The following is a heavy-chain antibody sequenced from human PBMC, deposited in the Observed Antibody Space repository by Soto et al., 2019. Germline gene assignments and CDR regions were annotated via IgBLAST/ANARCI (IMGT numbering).Heavy chain of an antibody. D-gene: IGHD2-15*01. Sequence: SETLSLTCTVSGGSISSSSYYWGWIRQPPGKGLEWIGSIYYSGSTYYNPSLKSRVTISVETSKNQFSLELTSGTAADTAVYYCARVQGFCSGGSCDFYGMDVWGQGTTVTVSS. CDR2: IYYSGST. V-gene: IGHV4-39*07. CDR1: GGSISSSSYY. J-gene: IGHJ6*02. CDR3: ARVQGFCSGGSCDFYGMDV.